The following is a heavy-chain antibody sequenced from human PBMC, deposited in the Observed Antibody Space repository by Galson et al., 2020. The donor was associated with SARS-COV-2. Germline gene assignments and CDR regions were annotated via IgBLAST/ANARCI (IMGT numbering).Heavy chain of an antibody. J-gene: IGHJ4*02. CDR3: AKDPHCSGGSYATAPDY. CDR2: IRYDGSNK. CDR1: GFTFSSYG. V-gene: IGHV3-30*02. Sequence: GGSLRLSCAASGFTFSSYGMNWVRKAPGKGLEWVAFIRYDGSNKYYADSVKGRFTISRDNSKNTLYLQMNSLIAEDTAVYYCAKDPHCSGGSYATAPDYWGQGTLVTVSS. D-gene: IGHD2-15*01.